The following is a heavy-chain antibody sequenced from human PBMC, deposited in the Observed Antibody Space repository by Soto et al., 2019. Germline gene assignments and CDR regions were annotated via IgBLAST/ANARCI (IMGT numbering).Heavy chain of an antibody. Sequence: VQLQESGPGLVEPSGTLSLTCAVSGDSFDTTDWWSWVRQPPGKGLEWVGEIHHQIGTNYNSALNTRVRISVANPKRQFSLRLSSVSAADTAVYYCARVRFSETERACVDYWGQGTLVTVSS. J-gene: IGHJ4*02. D-gene: IGHD2-21*02. V-gene: IGHV4-4*02. CDR1: GDSFDTTDW. CDR3: ARVRFSETERACVDY. CDR2: IHHQIGT.